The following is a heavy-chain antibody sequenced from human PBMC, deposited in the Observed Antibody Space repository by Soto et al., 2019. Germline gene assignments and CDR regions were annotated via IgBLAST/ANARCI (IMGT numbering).Heavy chain of an antibody. CDR3: ARGAVVVVAATSDAFDI. V-gene: IGHV1-8*01. J-gene: IGHJ3*02. CDR1: GYTFTSYD. CDR2: MNPNSGNT. D-gene: IGHD2-15*01. Sequence: ASVKVSCKASGYTFTSYDINWVRQATGQGLEWMGWMNPNSGNTGYAQKFQGRVTMTRNTSISTAYMELSSLRSEDTAVYYCARGAVVVVAATSDAFDIWGQGTMVTVSS.